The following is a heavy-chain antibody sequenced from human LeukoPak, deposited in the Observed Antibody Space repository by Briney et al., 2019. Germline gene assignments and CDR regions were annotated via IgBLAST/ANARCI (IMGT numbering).Heavy chain of an antibody. V-gene: IGHV3-74*01. Sequence: GGSLRLSCAASGFTFSSYWMRWVRQAPGKGLVWVSRIYSDGSSTRYADSVKGRFTISRDNAKNTLYLQMNSLRAEDTAVYYCARESVDGNYFDYWGQGTLVTVSS. CDR2: IYSDGSST. CDR3: ARESVDGNYFDY. D-gene: IGHD2-15*01. CDR1: GFTFSSYW. J-gene: IGHJ4*02.